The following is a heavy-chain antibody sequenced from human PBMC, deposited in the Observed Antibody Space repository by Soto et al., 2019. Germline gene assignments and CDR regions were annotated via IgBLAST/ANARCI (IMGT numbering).Heavy chain of an antibody. CDR2: IYSGGST. CDR3: AGVGIGRYSSGWGDAFDI. V-gene: IGHV3-53*01. D-gene: IGHD6-19*01. Sequence: PGGSLRLSCAASGFTVSSNYMSWVRQAPGKGLEWVSVIYSGGSTYYADSVKGRFTISRDNSKNTLYLQMNSLRAEDTAVYYCAGVGIGRYSSGWGDAFDIWGQGTMVTVSS. CDR1: GFTVSSNY. J-gene: IGHJ3*02.